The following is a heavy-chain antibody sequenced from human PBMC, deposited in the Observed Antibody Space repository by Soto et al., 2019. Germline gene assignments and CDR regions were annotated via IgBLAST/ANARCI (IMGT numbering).Heavy chain of an antibody. D-gene: IGHD2-2*01. Sequence: QVQLQESGPGLVKPSGTLSLTCAVSGGSISSSNWWSWVRQPPGKGLEWIGEIYHSGSTNYNPSLKSRVTITGDKSKNQFSLKLSSVTSADTAVYYCARVVGGYYYGMDVWGQGTTVTVSS. V-gene: IGHV4-4*02. CDR2: IYHSGST. J-gene: IGHJ6*02. CDR1: GGSISSSNW. CDR3: ARVVGGYYYGMDV.